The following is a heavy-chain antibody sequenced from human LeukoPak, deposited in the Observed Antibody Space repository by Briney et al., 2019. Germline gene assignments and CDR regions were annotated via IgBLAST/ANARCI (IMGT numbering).Heavy chain of an antibody. CDR3: ARCYTYGTTWFGGLDV. V-gene: IGHV3-23*01. D-gene: IGHD3-10*01. CDR2: TGVSGT. Sequence: PGGSLRLSCAASGFTFSSNAMTWVRQVLGKGLEWVSTTGVSGTYYGDSVKGRFTISRDNSKNTLYLQMNSLRAEDTAVYYCARCYTYGTTWFGGLDVWGQGTTVTVSS. J-gene: IGHJ6*02. CDR1: GFTFSSNA.